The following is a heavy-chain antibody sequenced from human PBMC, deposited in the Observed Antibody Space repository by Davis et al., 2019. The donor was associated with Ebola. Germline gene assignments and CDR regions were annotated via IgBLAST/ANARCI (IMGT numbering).Heavy chain of an antibody. V-gene: IGHV3-53*01. D-gene: IGHD6-6*01. Sequence: GESLKISCAASGFSVSIKYMTWVRQAPGKGLEWVSVIYSDGITYYADSVKGRFTISRDNAKNTLYLQMNSLRGDDTAVYYCARDGGSSSSMGAFDVWGHGTLVAVSS. CDR3: ARDGGSSSSMGAFDV. CDR1: GFSVSIKY. CDR2: IYSDGIT. J-gene: IGHJ3*01.